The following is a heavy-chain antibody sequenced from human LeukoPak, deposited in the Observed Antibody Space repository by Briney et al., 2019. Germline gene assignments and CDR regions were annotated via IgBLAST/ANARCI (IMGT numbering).Heavy chain of an antibody. CDR2: ISYSGTP. J-gene: IGHJ5*02. V-gene: IGHV4-30-4*01. CDR1: GGSISSGDYS. D-gene: IGHD2-2*01. CDR3: ASHPGVPAAMYYWFDP. Sequence: SETLSLTCTVSGGSISSGDYSWSWIRQPPGKGLEWIGYISYSGTPYYNPSLKSRVTISVDTSKNQFSLTLSSVTAADTAVYYCASHPGVPAAMYYWFDPWGQGTLVTVSS.